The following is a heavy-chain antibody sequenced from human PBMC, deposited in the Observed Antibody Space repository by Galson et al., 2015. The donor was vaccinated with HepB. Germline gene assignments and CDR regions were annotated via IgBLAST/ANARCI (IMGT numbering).Heavy chain of an antibody. Sequence: LRLSCAASGFTFSNYPMSWVRQAAGKGLEWVSSVHYDGDTTYYSDSVKGRFTIFRDQSKNTVYLQMNSLRVEDTAVYYCAKTYGDYHIGQWDYWGQGTLVSVPS. CDR2: VHYDGDTT. J-gene: IGHJ4*02. V-gene: IGHV3-23*01. CDR1: GFTFSNYP. D-gene: IGHD4-17*01. CDR3: AKTYGDYHIGQWDY.